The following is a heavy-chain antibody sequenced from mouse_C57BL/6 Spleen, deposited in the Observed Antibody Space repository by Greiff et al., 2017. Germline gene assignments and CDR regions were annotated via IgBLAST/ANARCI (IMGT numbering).Heavy chain of an antibody. Sequence: VQLQQPGPELVKPGASVKISCKASGYTFTDYYMNWVKQSHGKSLEWIGDINPNNGSTSYNQKFKGKATLTVDKSSSTAYMALRSLTSEDSAVYYCARANAYYSNYDCAMDYWGQGTSVTVSS. CDR2: INPNNGST. CDR3: ARANAYYSNYDCAMDY. D-gene: IGHD2-5*01. V-gene: IGHV1-26*01. J-gene: IGHJ4*01. CDR1: GYTFTDYY.